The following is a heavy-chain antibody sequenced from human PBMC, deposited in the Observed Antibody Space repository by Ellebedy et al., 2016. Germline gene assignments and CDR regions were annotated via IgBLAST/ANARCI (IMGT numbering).Heavy chain of an antibody. J-gene: IGHJ4*02. CDR1: GGSISSGDYY. CDR2: IYYSGST. CDR3: ARGRGAGPPLGY. D-gene: IGHD3-16*01. Sequence: SETLSLXCTVSGGSISSGDYYWGWIRQPPGKGLEWIGSIYYSGSTYYNPSLKSRVTISVDTSKNQFSLKLSSVTAADTAVYYCARGRGAGPPLGYWGQGTLVTVSS. V-gene: IGHV4-39*01.